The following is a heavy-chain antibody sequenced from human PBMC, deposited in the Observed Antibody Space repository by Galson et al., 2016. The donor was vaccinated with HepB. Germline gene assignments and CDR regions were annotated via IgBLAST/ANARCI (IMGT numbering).Heavy chain of an antibody. CDR1: GFTFNIYD. Sequence: SLRLSCAASGFTFNIYDMNWVRQAPGKGLERISYISGSGATVDYADSVRGRFTISRDNAKSSLYLQMNSLSVEDTALYYCAKEDQSESPYHYPGLDVWGQGTTVTVSS. CDR2: ISGSGATV. D-gene: IGHD2-2*01. CDR3: AKEDQSESPYHYPGLDV. J-gene: IGHJ6*02. V-gene: IGHV3-48*03.